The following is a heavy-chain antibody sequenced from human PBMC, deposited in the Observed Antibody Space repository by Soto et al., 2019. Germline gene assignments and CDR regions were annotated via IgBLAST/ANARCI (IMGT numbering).Heavy chain of an antibody. CDR1: GFTFSSYA. V-gene: IGHV3-23*01. Sequence: GGSLRLSCAASGFTFSSYAMSWVRQAPGKGLEWVSAISGSGGSTYYADSVKGRFTISRDNSKNTLYLQMNSLRAEDTAVYYCAKANWGEYSSGYKPYYFDYWGQGTLVTVSS. D-gene: IGHD3-22*01. CDR2: ISGSGGST. J-gene: IGHJ4*02. CDR3: AKANWGEYSSGYKPYYFDY.